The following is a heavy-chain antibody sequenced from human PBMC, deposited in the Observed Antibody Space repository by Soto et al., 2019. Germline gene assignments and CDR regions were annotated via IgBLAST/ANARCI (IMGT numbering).Heavy chain of an antibody. CDR1: GYTFTSYG. Sequence: ASVKVSCKASGYTFTSYGISWVRQAPGQGLEWMGWISAYNGNTNYAQKLQGRVTMTTDTSTSTAYMELRSLRSDDTAVYYCARETYYDFWSGYYTQDYYYYYGMDVWGQGTTVTVSS. CDR3: ARETYYDFWSGYYTQDYYYYYGMDV. J-gene: IGHJ6*02. V-gene: IGHV1-18*04. CDR2: ISAYNGNT. D-gene: IGHD3-3*01.